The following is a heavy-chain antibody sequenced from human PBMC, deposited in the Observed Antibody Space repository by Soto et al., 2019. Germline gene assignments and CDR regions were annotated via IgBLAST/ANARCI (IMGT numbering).Heavy chain of an antibody. CDR3: AKDPTPGFAGMDV. V-gene: IGHV3-23*01. J-gene: IGHJ6*02. Sequence: PGGSLRLSCAASGFTFSSYAIYWVRQAPGKGLEWVSTISNSGDTYYADSVEGRFTISRDNSKKTLYLRMNSLRAEDTAVYYCAKDPTPGFAGMDVWGQGTTVTVSS. CDR2: ISNSGDT. CDR1: GFTFSSYA. D-gene: IGHD3-10*01.